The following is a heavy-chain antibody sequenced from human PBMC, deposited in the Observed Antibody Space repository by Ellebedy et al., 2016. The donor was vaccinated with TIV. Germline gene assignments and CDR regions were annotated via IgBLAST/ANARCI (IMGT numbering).Heavy chain of an antibody. J-gene: IGHJ4*02. CDR3: ARGEMTTMASFDY. Sequence: GESLKISCAASGFTFSSYSMNWVRQAPGKGLEWVSYISSSSSTIYYADSVKGRFTISSDNAKNSLYLQMNSLRDEDTAVYYCARGEMTTMASFDYWGQGTLVTVFS. CDR1: GFTFSSYS. D-gene: IGHD4-11*01. CDR2: ISSSSSTI. V-gene: IGHV3-48*02.